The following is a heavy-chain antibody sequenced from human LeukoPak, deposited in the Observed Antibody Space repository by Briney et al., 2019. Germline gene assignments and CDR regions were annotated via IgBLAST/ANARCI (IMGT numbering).Heavy chain of an antibody. CDR3: SSTLDY. Sequence: PGGSLSLSCAASGFTFSDYWMDWVRQAPGKGLEWVANIKQVGSEKYYVDSVKDRFTISRDNAKNSVYLQMNSLRAEDTAVYFCSSTLDYWGQGTLVTVSS. V-gene: IGHV3-7*01. CDR2: IKQVGSEK. D-gene: IGHD2-15*01. J-gene: IGHJ4*02. CDR1: GFTFSDYW.